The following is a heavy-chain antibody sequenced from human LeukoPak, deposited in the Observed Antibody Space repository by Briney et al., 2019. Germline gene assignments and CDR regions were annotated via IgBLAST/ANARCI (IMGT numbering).Heavy chain of an antibody. Sequence: SETLSLTCTVSGGSISSGSYYWSWIRQPAGKGLEWIGRIYTSGSTNYNPSLKSRVTISVDTSKNQFSLKLRSVTAADTAVYYCARAPQFFYGSGGQQSFDYWGQETLVTVSS. J-gene: IGHJ4*02. CDR1: GGSISSGSYY. D-gene: IGHD2-15*01. V-gene: IGHV4-61*02. CDR3: ARAPQFFYGSGGQQSFDY. CDR2: IYTSGST.